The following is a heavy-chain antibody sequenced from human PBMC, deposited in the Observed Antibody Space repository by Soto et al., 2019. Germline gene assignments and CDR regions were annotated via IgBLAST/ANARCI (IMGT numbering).Heavy chain of an antibody. CDR1: GFTFSSYS. D-gene: IGHD3-10*01. J-gene: IGHJ4*02. Sequence: GGSLRLSCAASGFTFSSYSMNWVRQAPGKGLEWVSSISSSSSYIYYADSVKGRFTISRDNAKNSLYLQMNSLRAEDKAVYYCARGNRGAGEFDYWGQGTLVTVSS. CDR2: ISSSSSYI. CDR3: ARGNRGAGEFDY. V-gene: IGHV3-21*01.